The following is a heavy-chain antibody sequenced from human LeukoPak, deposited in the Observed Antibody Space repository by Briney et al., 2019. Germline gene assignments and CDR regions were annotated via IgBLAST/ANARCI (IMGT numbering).Heavy chain of an antibody. J-gene: IGHJ6*03. Sequence: GASVKVSCKASGYTFTSYDINWARQATGQGLEWMGWMNPNSGNTGYAQKFQGRVTITRNTSISTAYMELSSLRSEDTAVYYCARIAELSYGDYPLYYYYYYMDVWGKGTTVTVSS. CDR2: MNPNSGNT. CDR1: GYTFTSYD. V-gene: IGHV1-8*03. D-gene: IGHD4-17*01. CDR3: ARIAELSYGDYPLYYYYYYMDV.